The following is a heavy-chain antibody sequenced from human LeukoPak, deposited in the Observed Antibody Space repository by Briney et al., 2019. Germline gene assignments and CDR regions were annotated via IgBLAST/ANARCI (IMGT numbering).Heavy chain of an antibody. CDR2: ISWNSGSI. CDR1: GFTFDDYA. J-gene: IGHJ3*02. Sequence: GGSLRLSCAASGFTFDDYAMHWVRQAPGKGLEWVSGISWNSGSIGYADSVKGRFTISRDNAKNSLYLQMNSLRAEDTALYYCAKVKWLREGNDAFDIRGQGTMVTVSS. D-gene: IGHD5-12*01. CDR3: AKVKWLREGNDAFDI. V-gene: IGHV3-9*01.